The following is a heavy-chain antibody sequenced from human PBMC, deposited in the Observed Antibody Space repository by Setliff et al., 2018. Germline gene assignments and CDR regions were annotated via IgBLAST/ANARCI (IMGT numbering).Heavy chain of an antibody. V-gene: IGHV4-61*09. Sequence: SETLSLTCTVSGGSISSGSYYWSWIRQPAGKGLEWIGHIYTSGSTNYNPSLKSRVTISVDTSKNQFSLKLSSVTAADTAIYYCARDKLPYGVLIGNYMDLLGKGTTVTVSS. J-gene: IGHJ6*03. D-gene: IGHD2-8*01. CDR3: ARDKLPYGVLIGNYMDL. CDR2: IYTSGST. CDR1: GGSISSGSYY.